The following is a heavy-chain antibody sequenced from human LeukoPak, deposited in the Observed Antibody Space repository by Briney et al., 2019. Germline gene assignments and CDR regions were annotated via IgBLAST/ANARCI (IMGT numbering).Heavy chain of an antibody. J-gene: IGHJ4*02. Sequence: SQTLSLTCTVSGNSISSYYYYWSWVRQPAGKGLEYLGRIYSTGSTNYNPSLKSRVTISVDTSKNQFSLKLSSVTAADTAVYYCARDSSGLDYWGQGTLVTVSS. CDR1: GNSISSYYYY. V-gene: IGHV4-61*02. CDR2: IYSTGST. D-gene: IGHD6-6*01. CDR3: ARDSSGLDY.